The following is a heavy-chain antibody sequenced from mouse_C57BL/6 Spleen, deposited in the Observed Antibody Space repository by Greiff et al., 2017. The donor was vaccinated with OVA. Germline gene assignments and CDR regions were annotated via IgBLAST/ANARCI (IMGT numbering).Heavy chain of an antibody. CDR2: ISSGSSTI. V-gene: IGHV5-17*01. D-gene: IGHD1-1*01. CDR1: GFTFSDYG. CDR3: ARYYYGSSFAY. J-gene: IGHJ3*01. Sequence: EVQLQESGGGLVKPGGSLKLSCAASGFTFSDYGMHWVRQAPEKGLEWVAYISSGSSTIYYADTVKGRFTITRDNAKNTLFRQLNRLRSEDTAMYYCARYYYGSSFAYWGQGALVTVSA.